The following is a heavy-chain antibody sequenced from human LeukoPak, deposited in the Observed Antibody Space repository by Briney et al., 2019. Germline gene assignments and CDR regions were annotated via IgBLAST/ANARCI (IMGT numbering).Heavy chain of an antibody. CDR1: GGSISSSSYY. CDR3: AGTVEMATIFLSV. CDR2: IYYSGST. J-gene: IGHJ4*02. D-gene: IGHD5-24*01. Sequence: KSSETLSLTCTVSGGSISSSSYYWGWIRQPPGKGLEWIGSIYYSGSTYYNPSLKSRVTISVDTSKNQFSLKLSSVTAADTAVYYCAGTVEMATIFLSVWGQGTLVTVSS. V-gene: IGHV4-39*01.